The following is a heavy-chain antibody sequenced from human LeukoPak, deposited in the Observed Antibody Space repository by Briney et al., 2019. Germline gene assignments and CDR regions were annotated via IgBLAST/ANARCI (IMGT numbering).Heavy chain of an antibody. CDR3: ASARALYGYSGYDEPYFDY. CDR2: ISYDGSDK. V-gene: IGHV3-30*03. D-gene: IGHD5-12*01. J-gene: IGHJ4*02. Sequence: GGSLRLSCAASGFTFSSYGMHWVRQGPGKGLERVAVISYDGSDKYFADSVKGRFTISRDNSKNTLYLQMNSLRAEDTAVFYCASARALYGYSGYDEPYFDYWGQGTLVTVSS. CDR1: GFTFSSYG.